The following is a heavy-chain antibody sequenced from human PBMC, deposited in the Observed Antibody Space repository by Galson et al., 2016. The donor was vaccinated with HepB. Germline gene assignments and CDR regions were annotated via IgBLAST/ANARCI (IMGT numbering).Heavy chain of an antibody. CDR2: TYYRSKWYN. Sequence: CAISGDSVSNNTAAWNWIRQSPSRGLEWLGRTYYRSKWYNDYAASVRSRITINADTSKNQFSLQLNSMTPEDTALYFCARGGSARGVKGFDYWGPGTLVTVSS. J-gene: IGHJ4*02. CDR3: ARGGSARGVKGFDY. V-gene: IGHV6-1*01. CDR1: GDSVSNNTAA. D-gene: IGHD3-10*01.